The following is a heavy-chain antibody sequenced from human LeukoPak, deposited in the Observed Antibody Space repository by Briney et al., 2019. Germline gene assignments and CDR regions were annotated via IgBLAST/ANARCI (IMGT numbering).Heavy chain of an antibody. CDR1: GGSISSYY. CDR3: ARGYSYGHPFDY. V-gene: IGHV4-59*01. J-gene: IGHJ4*02. Sequence: PSETLSLTCTVSGGSISSYYWSWIRQPPGKGLEWIGYIYYSGSTNHNPSLKSRVTISVDTSKNQFSLKLSSVTAADTAVYYCARGYSYGHPFDYWGQGTLVAVSS. CDR2: IYYSGST. D-gene: IGHD5-18*01.